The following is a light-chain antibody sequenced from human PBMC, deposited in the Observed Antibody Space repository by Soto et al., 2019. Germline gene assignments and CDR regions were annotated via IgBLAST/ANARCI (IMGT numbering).Light chain of an antibody. J-gene: IGLJ1*01. V-gene: IGLV2-14*01. CDR1: SSDIGGYKF. CDR3: CSYTSSNTLV. CDR2: EVT. Sequence: QSALTQPASVSGSPGQSITISCTGTSSDIGGYKFVSWFQQYPGKAPKLVIYEVTSRPSGVSNRFSGSKSGTTASLTISGLQADDEAEYYCCSYTSSNTLVFGGGTKVTVL.